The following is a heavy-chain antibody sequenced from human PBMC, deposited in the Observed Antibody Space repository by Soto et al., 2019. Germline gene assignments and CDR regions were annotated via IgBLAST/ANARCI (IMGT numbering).Heavy chain of an antibody. D-gene: IGHD1-1*01. Sequence: GGSLRLSFAASGFTVSSNYMSWVRQAPGKGLEWVSVIYSGGSTYYADSVKGRFTISRDNSKNTLYLQMNSLGAEDTAVYYCARERWNYFDYWGQGTLVTVSS. CDR1: GFTVSSNY. J-gene: IGHJ4*02. CDR2: IYSGGST. V-gene: IGHV3-66*01. CDR3: ARERWNYFDY.